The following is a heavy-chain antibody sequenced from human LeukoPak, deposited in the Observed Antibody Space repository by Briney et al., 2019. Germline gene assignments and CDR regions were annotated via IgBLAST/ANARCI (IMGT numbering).Heavy chain of an antibody. Sequence: PGRSLRLSCAASGFTFSSYAMHWVRRAPGKGLEWVAVISYDGSNKYYADSVKGRFTISRDNSKNTLYLQMNSLRAEDTAVYYCASETTVIVYWGQGTLVTVSS. V-gene: IGHV3-30-3*01. CDR3: ASETTVIVY. J-gene: IGHJ4*02. D-gene: IGHD4-17*01. CDR2: ISYDGSNK. CDR1: GFTFSSYA.